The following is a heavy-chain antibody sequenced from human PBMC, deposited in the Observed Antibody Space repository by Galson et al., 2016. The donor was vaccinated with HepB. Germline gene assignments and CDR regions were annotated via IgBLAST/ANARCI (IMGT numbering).Heavy chain of an antibody. CDR3: ARGNYETS. CDR1: GFTFSIYG. Sequence: SLRLSCAASGFTFSIYGMNWVRQAPGKGPEWVSYIDAGATAVRYADSVKGRFTISRDNARNLVFLQMNSLRDEDTAVYYCARGNYETSRGQGTLVAVSP. J-gene: IGHJ1*01. CDR2: IDAGATAV. V-gene: IGHV3-48*02. D-gene: IGHD3-22*01.